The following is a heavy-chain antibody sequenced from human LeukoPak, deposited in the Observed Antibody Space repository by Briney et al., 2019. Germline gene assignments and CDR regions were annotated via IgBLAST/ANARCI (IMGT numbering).Heavy chain of an antibody. D-gene: IGHD3-9*01. CDR1: RFTFSGYT. CDR2: ISSDGRDT. V-gene: IGHV3-30*04. Sequence: GRSLCLSCAVSRFTFSGYTMHWVRQAPGKGLEWLALISSDGRDTFYADSVKGRFTISRDNSKNTLYLQIDSLRVDDTAVYYCARDKSSQRPYFLDYWGQGTPVTVSS. J-gene: IGHJ4*02. CDR3: ARDKSSQRPYFLDY.